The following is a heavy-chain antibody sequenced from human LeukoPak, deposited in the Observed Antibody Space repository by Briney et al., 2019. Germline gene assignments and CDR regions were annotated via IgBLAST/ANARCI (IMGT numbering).Heavy chain of an antibody. D-gene: IGHD3-22*01. CDR1: GYTFSGHY. J-gene: IGHJ4*02. CDR3: ASCYYDSSGYYYFDY. CDR2: IKPSSGAT. V-gene: IGHV1-2*02. Sequence: ASVKVSCKASGYTFSGHYMHWVRQAPGQGLEWMGWIKPSSGATNYAQKFRGRVTMTRDTSNRTSYMELSRLKSDDTALYYCASCYYDSSGYYYFDYWGQGTLVTVSS.